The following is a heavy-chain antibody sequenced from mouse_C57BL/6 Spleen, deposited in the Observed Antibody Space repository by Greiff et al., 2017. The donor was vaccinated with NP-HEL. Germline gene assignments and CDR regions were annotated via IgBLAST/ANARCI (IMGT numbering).Heavy chain of an antibody. CDR1: GYTLTSYW. CDR2: INPSNGRT. J-gene: IGHJ2*01. Sequence: QVQLQQPGAELVNTGASVNLSCKASGYTLTSYWMHWVKQRPGQGLEWIGEINPSNGRTNYNEKFKSKATLTVDKSSSTAYVQLSSPTSEDSAVYYCARLLINFDYWGQGTTLTVSS. CDR3: ARLLINFDY. V-gene: IGHV1S81*02. D-gene: IGHD2-1*01.